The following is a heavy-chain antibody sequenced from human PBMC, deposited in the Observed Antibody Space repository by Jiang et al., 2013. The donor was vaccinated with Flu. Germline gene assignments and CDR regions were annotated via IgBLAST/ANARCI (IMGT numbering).Heavy chain of an antibody. J-gene: IGHJ4*02. D-gene: IGHD6-13*01. CDR1: GGSISSSSYY. CDR2: IYYSGST. V-gene: IGHV4-39*01. CDR3: AGPRTSSWYFDY. Sequence: ETLSLTCTVSGGSISSSSYYWGWIRQPPGKGLEWIGSIYYSGSTYYNPSLKSRVTISVDTSKNQFSPKLSSVTAADTAVYYCAGPRTSSWYFDYWGQGTLVTVSS.